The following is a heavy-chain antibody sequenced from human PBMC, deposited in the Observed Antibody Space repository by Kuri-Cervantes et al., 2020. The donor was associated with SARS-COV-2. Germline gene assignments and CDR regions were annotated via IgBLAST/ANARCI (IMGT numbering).Heavy chain of an antibody. J-gene: IGHJ5*02. V-gene: IGHV4-34*01. CDR3: ARGSPRGYSSSSTRRNWFDP. D-gene: IGHD6-13*01. CDR2: INHSGST. Sequence: SETLSLTCAVYGGSFSGYYWNWIRQPPGKGLEWIGEINHSGSTNYNPSLKSRVTISVDTSKNQFSLKLSSMTAAGTAVYYCARGSPRGYSSSSTRRNWFDPWGQGTRVTGAS. CDR1: GGSFSGYY.